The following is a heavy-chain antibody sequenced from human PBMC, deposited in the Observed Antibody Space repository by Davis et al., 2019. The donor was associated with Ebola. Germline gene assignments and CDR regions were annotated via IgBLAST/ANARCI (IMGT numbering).Heavy chain of an antibody. Sequence: GESLKISCQGSGYSFSYYWIGWVRQMPGKGLEWMGLIYPADSDTRYSPTFQGQVTISVDKSINTAYLQWSSLKASDTAMYYCARQNWNSYYYYGMDVWGQGTTVTVSS. CDR1: GYSFSYYW. D-gene: IGHD1-7*01. J-gene: IGHJ6*02. CDR2: IYPADSDT. CDR3: ARQNWNSYYYYGMDV. V-gene: IGHV5-51*01.